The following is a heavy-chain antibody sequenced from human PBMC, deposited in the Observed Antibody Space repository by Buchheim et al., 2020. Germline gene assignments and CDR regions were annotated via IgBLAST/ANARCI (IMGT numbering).Heavy chain of an antibody. D-gene: IGHD5-18*01. CDR1: GGPISNYY. CDR3: ARGERVYSYGLFDY. CDR2: IYYSGSA. Sequence: QVQLQESGPGLVKPSETLSLTCTVSGGPISNYYWSWIRQPPGKGLEWIGYIYYSGSARYNPSLKSRVTISVDTSKNQFSLKLTSVTAADTAVYYCARGERVYSYGLFDYWGQGTL. V-gene: IGHV4-59*08. J-gene: IGHJ4*02.